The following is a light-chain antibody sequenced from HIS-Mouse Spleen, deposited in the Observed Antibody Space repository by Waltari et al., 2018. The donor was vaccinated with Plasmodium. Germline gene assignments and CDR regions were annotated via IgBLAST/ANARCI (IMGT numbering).Light chain of an antibody. V-gene: IGLV1-51*01. CDR1: SSNIGNNY. CDR2: ENN. J-gene: IGLJ2*01. Sequence: QSVLTQPPSVSAAPGQKVTISCSGSSSNIGNNYVSWYQQLPGTAPKLLIYENNKRPSGIPDRIPGSKSGTSATLGITGLQTGDEADYYCGTWDSSLSAGVVFGGGTKLTVL. CDR3: GTWDSSLSAGVV.